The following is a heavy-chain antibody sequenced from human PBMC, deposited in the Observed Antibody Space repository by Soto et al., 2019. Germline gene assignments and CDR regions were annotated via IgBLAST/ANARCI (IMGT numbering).Heavy chain of an antibody. CDR3: ARGGRIAYYLDV. D-gene: IGHD6-13*01. V-gene: IGHV3-74*01. CDR1: EFTFSAHW. CDR2: LNSGGSTT. J-gene: IGHJ6*03. Sequence: EVQLVESGGSLVQPGGSLILSCAASEFTFSAHWMHWVRQAPGEGLVWVSRLNSGGSTTNYADSVKGRLTISRDNAKNTVYLQLNSLRVEDTAVYYCARGGRIAYYLDVWGKGTTVTVSS.